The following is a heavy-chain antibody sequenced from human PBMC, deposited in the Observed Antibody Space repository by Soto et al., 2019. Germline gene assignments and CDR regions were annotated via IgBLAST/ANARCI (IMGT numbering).Heavy chain of an antibody. J-gene: IGHJ4*02. Sequence: GGSLRLSCAASGFTFSSYWMHWVRQAPGKGLVWVSRINSDGSSTSYADSVKGRFTISRDNAKNALYLQMNSLRAEDTAVYYCAIRASYYDSSGYFDYWGQGTLVTVSS. V-gene: IGHV3-74*01. CDR3: AIRASYYDSSGYFDY. CDR2: INSDGSST. CDR1: GFTFSSYW. D-gene: IGHD3-22*01.